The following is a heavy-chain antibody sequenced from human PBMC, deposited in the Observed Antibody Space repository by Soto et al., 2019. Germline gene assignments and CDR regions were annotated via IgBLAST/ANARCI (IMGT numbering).Heavy chain of an antibody. J-gene: IGHJ4*02. CDR1: GFTFSNYW. V-gene: IGHV3-74*01. Sequence: EVQLVESGGGLVQPGGSLRLSCAASGFTFSNYWMHWVRQVPGKGLVWVSRINSEGSSTDYADSVKGRFTISRDNAKNTLYLQMKSLRAEDTAVYYCARSQWELPTTPYFDYWGQGTLVTVSS. CDR3: ARSQWELPTTPYFDY. CDR2: INSEGSST. D-gene: IGHD1-26*01.